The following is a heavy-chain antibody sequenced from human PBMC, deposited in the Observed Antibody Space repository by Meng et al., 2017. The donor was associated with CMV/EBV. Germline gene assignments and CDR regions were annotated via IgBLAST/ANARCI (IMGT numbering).Heavy chain of an antibody. D-gene: IGHD4-17*01. V-gene: IGHV3-48*04. J-gene: IGHJ5*02. CDR3: AAYGDYNWFDP. CDR2: ISSSSSTI. Sequence: GESLKISCAASGLTFSSYGMHWVRQAPGKGLEWVSYISSSSSTIYYADSVKGRFTISRDNAKNSLYLQMNSLRAEDTAVYYCAAYGDYNWFDPWGQGTLVTVSS. CDR1: GLTFSSYG.